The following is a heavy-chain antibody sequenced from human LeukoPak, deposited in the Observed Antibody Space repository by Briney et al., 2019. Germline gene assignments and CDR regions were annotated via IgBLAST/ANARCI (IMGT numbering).Heavy chain of an antibody. V-gene: IGHV1-18*01. Sequence: SSVKAACKASAYTVTTSAINWVRQAAGHSLEGMGRISSYNGNTNYAQKLQGRVTRTTETPTTTAYMELRSLRSDDTAIYYCAGAGLVRDAFDVWGQGTLVTVAS. D-gene: IGHD3/OR15-3a*01. CDR3: AGAGLVRDAFDV. CDR1: AYTVTTSA. CDR2: ISSYNGNT. J-gene: IGHJ3*01.